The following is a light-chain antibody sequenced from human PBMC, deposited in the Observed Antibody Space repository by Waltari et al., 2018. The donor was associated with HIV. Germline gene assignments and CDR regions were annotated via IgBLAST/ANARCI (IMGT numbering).Light chain of an antibody. CDR1: QDLSNS. CDR2: DAF. CDR3: QQYFGLPLT. J-gene: IGKJ4*01. Sequence: DIQMTQSPSSLSASVGDTVTITCRASQDLSNSLSWLQQQPGKVPKLLVHDAFMLQSGVPSRCGGSGAETNYTLAISGLQAEDFATYFCQQYFGLPLTFGGGTRVEI. V-gene: IGKV1-NL1*01.